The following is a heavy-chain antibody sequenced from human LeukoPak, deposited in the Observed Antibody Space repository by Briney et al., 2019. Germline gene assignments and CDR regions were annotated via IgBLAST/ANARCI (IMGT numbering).Heavy chain of an antibody. V-gene: IGHV4-34*01. J-gene: IGHJ4*02. CDR1: GGSFSGYY. CDR3: ARGLGIAAAGTFDY. CDR2: INHSGST. D-gene: IGHD6-13*01. Sequence: SETLSLTCAVYGGSFSGYYWSWIRQSPGKGLEWIGEINHSGSTNYNPSLKSRVTISVDTSKNQFSLKLSSVTAADTAVYYCARGLGIAAAGTFDYWGQGTLVTVSS.